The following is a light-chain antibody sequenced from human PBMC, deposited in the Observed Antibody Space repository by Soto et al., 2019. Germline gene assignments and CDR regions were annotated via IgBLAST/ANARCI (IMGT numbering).Light chain of an antibody. V-gene: IGKV3-15*01. J-gene: IGKJ2*01. CDR2: GAS. Sequence: EIVMTQSPATLSVSPGERATLSCRASQSVSSNLAWYQQKPGQAPRLLIYGASTRATGIPARFSGSGSGTEFTLTISXXXXXXXXXYYCQQYNNWPPYTFGQGTXXEIK. CDR3: QQYNNWPPYT. CDR1: QSVSSN.